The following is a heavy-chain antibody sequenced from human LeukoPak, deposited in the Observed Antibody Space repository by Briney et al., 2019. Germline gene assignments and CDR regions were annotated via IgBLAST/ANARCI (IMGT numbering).Heavy chain of an antibody. CDR1: GGTFRRFA. V-gene: IGHV1-69*13. Sequence: SVKASCKPSGGTFRRFAISWVRQAPGQGLEWMGGIIPIFRTANYAQKFQGRVTITADESTSTAYMELSSLRSEDTAVYYCSRAFRYYSDSSGYAFDYWGQGTLVTVSS. J-gene: IGHJ4*02. CDR3: SRAFRYYSDSSGYAFDY. CDR2: IIPIFRTA. D-gene: IGHD3-22*01.